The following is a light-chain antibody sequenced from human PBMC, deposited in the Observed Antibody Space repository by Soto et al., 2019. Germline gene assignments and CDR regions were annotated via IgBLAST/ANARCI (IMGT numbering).Light chain of an antibody. CDR3: QQYYSPPSWT. J-gene: IGKJ1*01. Sequence: DIVMTQSPDSLAVSLGERATINCKSSQSVSYSSNNKNHLAWYQQKPGQSPKLLIYWASTRESGVPDRFSGSGSGTDFTLTISSLQAEDVAVYYCQQYYSPPSWTFGQGTRVEIK. V-gene: IGKV4-1*01. CDR1: QSVSYSSNNKNH. CDR2: WAS.